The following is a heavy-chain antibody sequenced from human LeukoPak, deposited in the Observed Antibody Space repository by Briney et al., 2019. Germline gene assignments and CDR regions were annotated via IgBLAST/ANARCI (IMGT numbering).Heavy chain of an antibody. CDR1: GGTFSSYA. CDR2: IIPIFGTA. V-gene: IGHV1-69*06. Sequence: ASVKVSCKASGGTFSSYAISWVRQAPGQGLEWMGGIIPIFGTANYAQKFQGRVTITADKSTSTAYMELSSLRSEDTAVHYCACNQQLRENYFDYWGQGTLVTVSS. CDR3: ACNQQLRENYFDY. J-gene: IGHJ4*02. D-gene: IGHD2-2*01.